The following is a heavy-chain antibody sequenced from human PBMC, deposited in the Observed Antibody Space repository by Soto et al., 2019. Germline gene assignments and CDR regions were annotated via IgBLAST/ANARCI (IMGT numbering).Heavy chain of an antibody. Sequence: PGESLKISCKGSGYSFTSYCIGWVRQMPGKGLEWMGIIYPGDSDTRYSPSFQGQVTISADKSISTAYLQWSSLKASDTAMYYCARLNSSGWYKYYYYYYGMDVWGQGTTVTVSS. V-gene: IGHV5-51*01. CDR1: GYSFTSYC. CDR3: ARLNSSGWYKYYYYYYGMDV. D-gene: IGHD6-19*01. CDR2: IYPGDSDT. J-gene: IGHJ6*02.